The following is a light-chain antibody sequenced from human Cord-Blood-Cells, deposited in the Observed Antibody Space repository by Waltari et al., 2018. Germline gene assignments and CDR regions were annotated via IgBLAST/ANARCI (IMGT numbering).Light chain of an antibody. J-gene: IGKJ4*01. CDR2: DAY. V-gene: IGKV1-13*02. Sequence: AIQLTKSPSSLPGSVEASGTITCRASQRISSALAWYQQKPGKAPKLLIYDAYSLESGVPSRYSGSGSGTDFTLTISSLQAEDCATGDCQQFNSYPQLTFGGGIKVEIK. CDR3: QQFNSYPQLT. CDR1: QRISSA.